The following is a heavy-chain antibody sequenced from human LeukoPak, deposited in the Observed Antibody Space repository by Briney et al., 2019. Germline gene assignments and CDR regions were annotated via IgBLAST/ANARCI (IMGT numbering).Heavy chain of an antibody. J-gene: IGHJ4*02. CDR3: AKKSQGCCSSGSCHCDY. D-gene: IGHD2-15*01. V-gene: IGHV3-23*01. Sequence: GGSLRLSCAASGFTFSGHAMTWVRQAPEKGLEWVSTISGSGVTTYYADSVKGRFTISRDNSKNTLYLQMNSLRAEDTAIYYCAKKSQGCCSSGSCHCDYWGQGTLVTVSS. CDR2: ISGSGVTT. CDR1: GFTFSGHA.